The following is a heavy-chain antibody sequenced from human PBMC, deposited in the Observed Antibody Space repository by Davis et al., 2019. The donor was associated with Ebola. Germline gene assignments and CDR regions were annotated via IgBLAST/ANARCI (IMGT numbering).Heavy chain of an antibody. Sequence: MPSETLSLTCTASGGSISSYYWSWIRQPPGKGLEWIGYIYYSGSTNYNLSLKSRVTISVDTSKNQFPLKLSSVTAADTAVYYCASDCSSTSCLGAAFDIWGQGTMVTVSS. V-gene: IGHV4-59*01. CDR3: ASDCSSTSCLGAAFDI. J-gene: IGHJ3*02. CDR1: GGSISSYY. D-gene: IGHD2-2*01. CDR2: IYYSGST.